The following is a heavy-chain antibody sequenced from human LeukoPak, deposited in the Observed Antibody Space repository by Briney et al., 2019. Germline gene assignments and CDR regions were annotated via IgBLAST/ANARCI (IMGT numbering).Heavy chain of an antibody. V-gene: IGHV3-53*01. CDR3: ARDRDWSVLYDASDI. CDR2: LYSGGST. CDR1: GFAVRNNY. J-gene: IGHJ3*02. Sequence: PGGSLRLSCAASGFAVRNNYMSWVRQPPGKGLEWVSVLYSGGSTYYADSVKGRFTISRDNAKNSLYLQMNSLRAEDTAVYYCARDRDWSVLYDASDIWGQGTMVTVSS. D-gene: IGHD3/OR15-3a*01.